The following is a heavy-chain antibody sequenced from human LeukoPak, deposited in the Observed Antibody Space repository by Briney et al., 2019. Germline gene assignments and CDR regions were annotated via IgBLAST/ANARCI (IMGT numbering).Heavy chain of an antibody. CDR1: GGSISSYY. CDR2: IYHTGDT. J-gene: IGHJ4*02. D-gene: IGHD6-6*01. Sequence: SETLSLTCTVSGGSISSYYWSWIRQPPGKGLEWIGYIYHTGDTNSNPSLKSRVTISLDTSKDQFSLRLSSVTAADTAVYYCAKHTFARPFDYWGQGTLVTVSS. V-gene: IGHV4-59*08. CDR3: AKHTFARPFDY.